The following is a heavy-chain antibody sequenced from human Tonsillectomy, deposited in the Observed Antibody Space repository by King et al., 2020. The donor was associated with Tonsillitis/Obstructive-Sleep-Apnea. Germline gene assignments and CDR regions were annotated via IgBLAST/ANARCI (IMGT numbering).Heavy chain of an antibody. CDR1: CASVSSRSHY. CDR3: ARTGDCSGNSCYGGWFDS. V-gene: IGHV4-61*01. Sequence: VQLQESGPGLVKPSETLSLTCSFSCASVSSRSHYWSWLRQPPGEGLEWIAYVYYRWSTNSNSSLKSRVTISLDMSKNEFSPKLRSVTAEDTAVYYCARTGDCSGNSCYGGWFDSWGQGTLVTVSS. J-gene: IGHJ5*01. CDR2: VYYRWST. D-gene: IGHD2-15*01.